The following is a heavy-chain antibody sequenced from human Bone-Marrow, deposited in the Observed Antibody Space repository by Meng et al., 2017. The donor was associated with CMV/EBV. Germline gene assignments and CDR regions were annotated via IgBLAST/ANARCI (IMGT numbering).Heavy chain of an antibody. CDR1: GFGFSSYS. CDR3: ARASYEITMIVVD. V-gene: IGHV3-30-3*01. CDR2: ISYDGSNT. D-gene: IGHD3-22*01. Sequence: GESLKISCAASGFGFSSYSMHWVRQAPGKGLKWVAVISYDGSNTYYADSVKGRFTISRDFSKDTLYLQMNSLSAEDTAMYYCARASYEITMIVVDWGQGTLVTVSS. J-gene: IGHJ4*02.